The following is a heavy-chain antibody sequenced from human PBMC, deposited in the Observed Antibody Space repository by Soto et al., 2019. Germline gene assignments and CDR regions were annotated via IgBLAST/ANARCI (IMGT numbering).Heavy chain of an antibody. CDR2: ISYNGAT. CDR1: GASIGNRNTH. J-gene: IGHJ4*02. Sequence: SETLSLTCTVSGASIGNRNTHGAWIRQSPGKGLEYIATISYNGATYYNPSHRSRATISADTSKNQFFLSLTSVTAADTAVYYCARQDYGGSPDSWGQGTLVTVSS. V-gene: IGHV4-39*01. CDR3: ARQDYGGSPDS. D-gene: IGHD4-17*01.